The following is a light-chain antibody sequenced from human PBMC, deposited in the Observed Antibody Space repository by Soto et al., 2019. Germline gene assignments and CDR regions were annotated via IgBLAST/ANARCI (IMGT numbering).Light chain of an antibody. CDR2: EVN. J-gene: IGLJ1*01. CDR1: SSDVGGYNY. CDR3: SSYAGSSSV. Sequence: QSVLTQPPSASGSPGQSVAISCTGTSSDVGGYNYVSWYQQHPGKAPKLTIYEVNKRPSGVPDRFSGSKSGNTASLTVSGLQAEDEADYYCSSYAGSSSVFGTGTKVTVL. V-gene: IGLV2-8*01.